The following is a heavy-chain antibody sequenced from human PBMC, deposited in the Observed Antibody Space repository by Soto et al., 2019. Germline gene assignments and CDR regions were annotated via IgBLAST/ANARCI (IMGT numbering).Heavy chain of an antibody. V-gene: IGHV4-61*01. J-gene: IGHJ4*02. Sequence: SETLSLTCTVSGVSVSSGSFYWAWIRQPPGKGLECIGFGSYSGTTNYKPSLKSRVTISVDTSRSQISLKVSSLTAADTAAYYCARGATVTQYDYWGQGTLVTVSS. D-gene: IGHD4-17*01. CDR2: GSYSGTT. CDR1: GVSVSSGSFY. CDR3: ARGATVTQYDY.